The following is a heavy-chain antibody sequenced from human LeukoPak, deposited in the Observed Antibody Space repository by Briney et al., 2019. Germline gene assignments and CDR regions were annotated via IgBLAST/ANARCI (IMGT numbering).Heavy chain of an antibody. CDR2: IYSGGST. V-gene: IGHV3-53*01. CDR3: AGGGGKQPYYYYYLDV. D-gene: IGHD1/OR15-1a*01. J-gene: IGHJ6*03. Sequence: PGGSLRLSCAASGFTVSSNYMSWVRQAPGKGLEWVSLIYSGGSTYFVDSVKGRFTVSRDISRNTLSLQMNNLRAEDTAVYYCAGGGGKQPYYYYYLDVWGKGTTVTVSS. CDR1: GFTVSSNY.